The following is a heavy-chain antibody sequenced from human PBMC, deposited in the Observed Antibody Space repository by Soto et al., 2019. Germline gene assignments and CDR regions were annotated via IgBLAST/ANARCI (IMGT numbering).Heavy chain of an antibody. V-gene: IGHV4-39*01. CDR2: TSDSEST. D-gene: IGHD3-16*01. CDR3: ARLWAIMMPWHYYCMDV. CDR1: GGSIGRSGHY. Sequence: QLQLQESGPGLVKPSETLSLTCAVSGGSIGRSGHYCAWIRQPPGKGLEWIGSTSDSESTYYTPSLGVRVTIFGDTAKNQLSLRRSSVTAADAATYFWARLWAIMMPWHYYCMDVWGQGTTVTVSS. J-gene: IGHJ6*02.